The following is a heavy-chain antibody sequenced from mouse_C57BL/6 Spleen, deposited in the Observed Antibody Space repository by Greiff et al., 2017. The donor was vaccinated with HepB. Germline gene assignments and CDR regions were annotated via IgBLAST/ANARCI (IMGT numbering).Heavy chain of an antibody. J-gene: IGHJ3*01. D-gene: IGHD2-3*01. Sequence: EVQLVESGPGLVKPSPSLSLTCSVTGYSITSGYYWNWIRQFPGNKLEWMGYISYDGSTNYNPSLKNRISITRDTSKNQFFLKLNSVTTEDTATYYCARGGDDGYYSAWFAYWGQGTLVTVSA. CDR2: ISYDGST. CDR3: ARGGDDGYYSAWFAY. V-gene: IGHV3-6*01. CDR1: GYSITSGYY.